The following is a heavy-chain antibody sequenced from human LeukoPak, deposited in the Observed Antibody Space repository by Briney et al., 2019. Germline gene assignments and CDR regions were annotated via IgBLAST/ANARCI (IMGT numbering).Heavy chain of an antibody. D-gene: IGHD2/OR15-2a*01. CDR2: ISDSGGNT. CDR1: GFTFSNSA. CDR3: AKTFGLIDPFEY. J-gene: IGHJ4*02. V-gene: IGHV3-23*01. Sequence: PGGSLRLSCAASGFTFSNSAMSWVRQAPGKGLERVSSISDSGGNTYYADSVKGRFTISRDNSKNTLYVQMSSLRAEDTAVYYCAKTFGLIDPFEYWGQGNLVTVSS.